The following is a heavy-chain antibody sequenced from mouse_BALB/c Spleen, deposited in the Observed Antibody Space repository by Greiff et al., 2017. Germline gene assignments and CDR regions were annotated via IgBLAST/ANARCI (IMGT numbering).Heavy chain of an antibody. J-gene: IGHJ4*01. V-gene: IGHV1-7*01. CDR3: ARDLGTVDY. Sequence: QVQLKQSGAELAKPGASVKMSCKASGYTFTSYWMHWVKQRPGQGLEWIGYINPSTGYTEYNQKFKDKATLTADKSSSTAYMQLSSLTSEDSAVYYCARDLGTVDYWGQGTSVTVSS. D-gene: IGHD3-3*01. CDR2: INPSTGYT. CDR1: GYTFTSYW.